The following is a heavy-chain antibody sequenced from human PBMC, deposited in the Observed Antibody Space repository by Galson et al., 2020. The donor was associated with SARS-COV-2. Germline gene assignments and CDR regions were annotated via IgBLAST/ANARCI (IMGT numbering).Heavy chain of an antibody. V-gene: IGHV1-69*06. CDR3: AIILARDCTGGVCSPRADYYYYMDV. CDR2: IIPIFGTA. D-gene: IGHD2-8*02. CDR1: GGTFSSYA. Sequence: SVKVSCQASGGTFSSYAISWVRQAPGQGLEWMGGIIPIFGTANYAQKFQGRVTITADKSTSTAYMELSSLRSEDTAVYYCAIILARDCTGGVCSPRADYYYYMDVWGKGTTVTVSS. J-gene: IGHJ6*03.